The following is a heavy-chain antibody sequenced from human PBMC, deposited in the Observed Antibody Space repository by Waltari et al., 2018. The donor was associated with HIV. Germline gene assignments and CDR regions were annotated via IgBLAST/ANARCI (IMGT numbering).Heavy chain of an antibody. CDR3: ARAGYCSGGSCPQETGWFDP. V-gene: IGHV4-39*07. CDR1: SGSISSSSYY. CDR2: IYYSGST. Sequence: QLQLQESGPGLVKPSETLSLTCTVSSGSISSSSYYWGWIRQPPGKGLEWIGSIYYSGSTYYNPSLKSRVTISVDTSKNQFSLKLSSVTAADTAVYYCARAGYCSGGSCPQETGWFDPWGQGTLVTVSS. J-gene: IGHJ5*02. D-gene: IGHD2-15*01.